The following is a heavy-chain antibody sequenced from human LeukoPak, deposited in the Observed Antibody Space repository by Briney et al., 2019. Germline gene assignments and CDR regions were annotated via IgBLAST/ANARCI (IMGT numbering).Heavy chain of an antibody. J-gene: IGHJ4*02. Sequence: SETLSLTCAVSGYSTSSGYFWGWLRQPPGKGLEWIGTIYQSGSTFYTPSLKGRVTMSVDTSKNQFSLELRSVTAADTATYYRARHQRISENFDFWGQGTLVTVSS. V-gene: IGHV4-38-2*01. CDR3: ARHQRISENFDF. CDR1: GYSTSSGYF. D-gene: IGHD2/OR15-2a*01. CDR2: IYQSGST.